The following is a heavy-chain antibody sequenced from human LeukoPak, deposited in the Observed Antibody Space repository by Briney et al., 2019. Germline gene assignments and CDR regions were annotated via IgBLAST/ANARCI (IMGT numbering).Heavy chain of an antibody. J-gene: IGHJ6*03. D-gene: IGHD3-3*01. CDR3: ARDTSITIFGVVYYYYYMDV. Sequence: GASVKVSCKASGYTFTNYYIHWVRQAPGQGLEWMGIINPSGGSTNFAQKFQGRVTMTTDTSTITVHMELSSLRSEDTAVYYCARDTSITIFGVVYYYYYMDVWGKGTTVTVSS. CDR1: GYTFTNYY. V-gene: IGHV1-46*01. CDR2: INPSGGST.